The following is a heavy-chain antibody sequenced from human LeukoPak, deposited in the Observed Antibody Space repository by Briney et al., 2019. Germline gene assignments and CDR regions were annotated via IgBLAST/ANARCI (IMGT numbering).Heavy chain of an antibody. CDR1: GYTFTGYY. Sequence: ASVKVSCKASGYTFTGYYMHWVRQAPGQGLEWMGWINPNSGGTNYAQKFQGRVTMTRDTSISTAYMELSRLRSDDTAVYYCARDGNYYDSSEGVYWGQGTLVTVSS. J-gene: IGHJ4*02. D-gene: IGHD3-22*01. CDR3: ARDGNYYDSSEGVY. V-gene: IGHV1-2*02. CDR2: INPNSGGT.